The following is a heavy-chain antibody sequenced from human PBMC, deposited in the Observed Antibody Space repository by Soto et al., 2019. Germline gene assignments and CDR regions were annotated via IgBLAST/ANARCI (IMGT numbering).Heavy chain of an antibody. CDR1: GGTFSSYA. Sequence: SVKVSCKASGGTFSSYAISWVRQAPGQGLEWMGGIIPIFGTANYAQKFQGRVMITADESTSTAYMELSSLRSEDTAVYYCARSVYYYDSSGPQDDAFDIWGEGTMVTVSS. V-gene: IGHV1-69*13. CDR2: IIPIFGTA. J-gene: IGHJ3*02. CDR3: ARSVYYYDSSGPQDDAFDI. D-gene: IGHD3-22*01.